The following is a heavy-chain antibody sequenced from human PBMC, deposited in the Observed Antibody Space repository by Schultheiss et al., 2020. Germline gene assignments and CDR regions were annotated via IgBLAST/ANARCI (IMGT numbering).Heavy chain of an antibody. CDR3: AREFTVDYYYYYMDV. D-gene: IGHD4-11*01. V-gene: IGHV2-5*01. J-gene: IGHJ6*03. Sequence: SGPTLVKPTQTLTLTCTVSGFSLSNARMGVSWIRQPPGKALEWLALIYWNDDKRYSPSLQSRLTISKDTSKNQVVLTMTNMDPVDTATYYCAREFTVDYYYYYMDVWGKGTTVTVSS. CDR1: GFSLSNARMG. CDR2: IYWNDDK.